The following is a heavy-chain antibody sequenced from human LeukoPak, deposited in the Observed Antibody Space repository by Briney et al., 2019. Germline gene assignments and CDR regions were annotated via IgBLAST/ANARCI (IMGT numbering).Heavy chain of an antibody. CDR1: GGSFSGDF. CDR2: INHGGST. J-gene: IGHJ6*03. Sequence: RASETLSLTCAVNGGSFSGDFWSWIRQSPGKGLEWIGEINHGGSTNYNPSLKSRVTISVDTSKNQFSLKLSSVTAADTAVYYCARGRIAAAGTVFLAYYYYMDVWGKGTTVTVSS. CDR3: ARGRIAAAGTVFLAYYYYMDV. D-gene: IGHD6-13*01. V-gene: IGHV4-34*01.